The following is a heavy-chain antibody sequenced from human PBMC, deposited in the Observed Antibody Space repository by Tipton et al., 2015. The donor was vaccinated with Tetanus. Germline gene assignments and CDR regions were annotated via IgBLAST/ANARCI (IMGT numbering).Heavy chain of an antibody. J-gene: IGHJ4*02. Sequence: TLSLTCTVSGGSINNYYWSWIRQPPGKGLEWIGYVYYSGSTNYNPSLKSRVTISVDTSKQQFSLSLTSATAADTAVYYCARGWSECSSWSCSPFDSWGQGTLVTVSS. CDR1: GGSINNYY. V-gene: IGHV4-59*12. CDR3: ARGWSECSSWSCSPFDS. D-gene: IGHD2-2*01. CDR2: VYYSGST.